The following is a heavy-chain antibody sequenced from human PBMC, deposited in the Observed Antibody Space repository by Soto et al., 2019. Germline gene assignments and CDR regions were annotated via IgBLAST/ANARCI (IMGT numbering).Heavy chain of an antibody. CDR3: ARGPASTTDDY. J-gene: IGHJ4*02. D-gene: IGHD1-1*01. V-gene: IGHV4-34*01. CDR2: INHSGST. CDR1: GGSISGYY. Sequence: SETLSLTCTVSGGSISGYYWSWIRQPPGKGLEWIGEINHSGSTKYNPSLKSRVTISVDTSKNQFFPKLSSVTAADTAVYYCARGPASTTDDYWGQGTLVTVSS.